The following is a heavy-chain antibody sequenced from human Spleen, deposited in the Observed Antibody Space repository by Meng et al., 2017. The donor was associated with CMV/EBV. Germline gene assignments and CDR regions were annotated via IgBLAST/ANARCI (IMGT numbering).Heavy chain of an antibody. CDR3: ARRDDSWGGYSHYYGMDV. CDR2: MNPNSGNT. D-gene: IGHD3-3*01. J-gene: IGHJ6*02. CDR1: GYTFTSYD. V-gene: IGHV1-8*01. Sequence: ASVKVSCKASGYTFTSYDINWVRQATGQGLEWMGWMNPNSGNTGYAQKFQGRVTMTRNTSISTAYMELSSLRSDDTAVYYCARRDDSWGGYSHYYGMDVWGQGTTVTVSS.